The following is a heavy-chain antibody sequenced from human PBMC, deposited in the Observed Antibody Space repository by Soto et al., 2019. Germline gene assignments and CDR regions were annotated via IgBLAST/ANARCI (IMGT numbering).Heavy chain of an antibody. J-gene: IGHJ4*02. CDR3: ARDYVAGYSYGFFDY. Sequence: SETLSLTCTVSGGSISSGGYYWSWIRQHPGKGLEWIGYIYYSGSTYYNPSLKSRVTISVDTSKNQFSLKPSSVTAADTAVYYCARDYVAGYSYGFFDYWGQGTLVTVSS. V-gene: IGHV4-31*03. CDR1: GGSISSGGYY. CDR2: IYYSGST. D-gene: IGHD5-18*01.